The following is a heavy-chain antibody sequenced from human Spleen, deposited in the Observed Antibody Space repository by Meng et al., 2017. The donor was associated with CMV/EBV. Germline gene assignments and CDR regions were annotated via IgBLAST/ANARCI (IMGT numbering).Heavy chain of an antibody. J-gene: IGHJ4*02. CDR3: AKAEGGTTFDY. D-gene: IGHD1/OR15-1a*01. CDR1: GGSISSGGYY. CDR2: IFYTGDT. V-gene: IGHV4-31*03. Sequence: CTVSGGSISSGGYYWSWIRQRPGKGLEWIGYIFYTGDTYYNPSLKSRVTISVDTSKNQFSLNLSSVTAADTAIYYCAKAEGGTTFDYWGQGTLVTVSS.